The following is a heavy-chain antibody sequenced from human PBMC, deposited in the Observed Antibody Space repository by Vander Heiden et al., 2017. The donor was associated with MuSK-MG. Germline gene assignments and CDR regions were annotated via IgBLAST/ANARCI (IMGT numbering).Heavy chain of an antibody. D-gene: IGHD3-22*01. CDR3: ARGSYYYDSSGQRAFDY. J-gene: IGHJ4*02. CDR1: GFTFSSYW. Sequence: EVQLVESGGGLVQPGGSLRPSCAASGFTFSSYWMSWVRQAPGKGLEWVANIKQDGSEKYYVDSGKGRFTISRDNAKNSLYLQMNSLRAEDTAVYYCARGSYYYDSSGQRAFDYWGQGTLVTVSS. V-gene: IGHV3-7*01. CDR2: IKQDGSEK.